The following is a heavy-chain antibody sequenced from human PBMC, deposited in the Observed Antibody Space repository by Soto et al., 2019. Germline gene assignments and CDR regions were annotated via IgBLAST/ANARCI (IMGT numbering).Heavy chain of an antibody. CDR3: ARLSSFGITPNNWFDP. J-gene: IGHJ5*02. CDR2: IYPPDSDT. D-gene: IGHD1-20*01. Sequence: PVESLKISCRASGYTFTEYYIGWVRQMPGKGLEWLGIIYPPDSDTRYGPSFQGRVTMSLDKSINTAYLQWTSLTTSDSAIYYCARLSSFGITPNNWFDPWGPGTQVTVSS. V-gene: IGHV5-51*01. CDR1: GYTFTEYY.